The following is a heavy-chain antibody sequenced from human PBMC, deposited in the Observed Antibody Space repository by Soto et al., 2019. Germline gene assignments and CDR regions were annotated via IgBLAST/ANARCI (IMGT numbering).Heavy chain of an antibody. CDR2: ISYDGSNT. V-gene: IGHV3-30*18. Sequence: QVQLVESGGGVVQPGRSLRLSCAASGFTFSSYGMHWVRQAPGKGLEWVAIISYDGSNTYYADSVKGRFTISRDNSKNTLYLQMNSLRAEETSVYYCAKEGGLSGSYYISISYYFDYWGQGALVTVSS. CDR3: AKEGGLSGSYYISISYYFDY. J-gene: IGHJ4*02. D-gene: IGHD1-26*01. CDR1: GFTFSSYG.